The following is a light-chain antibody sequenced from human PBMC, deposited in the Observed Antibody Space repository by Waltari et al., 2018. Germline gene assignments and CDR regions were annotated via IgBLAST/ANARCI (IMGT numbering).Light chain of an antibody. CDR2: EVT. J-gene: IGLJ2*01. CDR3: SSYTRRTSVV. CDR1: RSDMGRYNY. Sequence: QSALTQPASVSGSPGQPITISCTGTRSDMGRYNYVPWYQQHPGEAPKLIIYEVTNRPSGVSNRFSGSQSGNTASLTISGLQAEDEADYYCSSYTRRTSVVFGGGTKLTVL. V-gene: IGLV2-14*01.